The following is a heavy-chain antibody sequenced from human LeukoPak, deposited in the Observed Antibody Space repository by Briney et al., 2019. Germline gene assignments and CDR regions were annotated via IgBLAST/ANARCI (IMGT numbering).Heavy chain of an antibody. V-gene: IGHV3-23*01. CDR1: GFTFSSYA. CDR3: AKHKVRATTAYYYAMDV. CDR2: ISGSGGST. J-gene: IGHJ6*02. Sequence: GGSLRLSCAASGFTFSSYAMSWVRQAPGKGLEWVSAISGSGGSTYYADSVKGRFTISRDNSKNTLYLQMNSLRDEDTAVYYCAKHKVRATTAYYYAMDVWGQGTTVTVSS. D-gene: IGHD1-26*01.